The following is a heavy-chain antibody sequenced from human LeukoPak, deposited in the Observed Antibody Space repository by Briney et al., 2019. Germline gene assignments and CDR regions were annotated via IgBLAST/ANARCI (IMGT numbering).Heavy chain of an antibody. J-gene: IGHJ4*02. D-gene: IGHD3-22*01. CDR3: ARTSRDSSGYYFNY. V-gene: IGHV3-21*01. CDR1: GFTFSIYS. CDR2: ISSSSSYI. Sequence: GGSLRLSCAASGFTFSIYSMSWVGPAPGMGLAWVSSISSSSSYIYYADSVKGRFTISRDNAKNSLYLQMNSLRAEDTAVYYCARTSRDSSGYYFNYWGQGALVTVSS.